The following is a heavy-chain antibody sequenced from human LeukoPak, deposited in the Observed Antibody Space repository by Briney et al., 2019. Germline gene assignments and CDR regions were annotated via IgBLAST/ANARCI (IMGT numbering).Heavy chain of an antibody. D-gene: IGHD4-11*01. Sequence: GESLKISCKGSGYSFTSYWIGWVRQMPGKGLEWMGIIYPGDSNTRYSPSFQGQVTISADKSISTAYLQWSSLKPSDAGMYYCARLFGYGIGSVTTFVDYWGQGTLVTVSS. V-gene: IGHV5-51*01. CDR1: GYSFTSYW. CDR3: ARLFGYGIGSVTTFVDY. CDR2: IYPGDSNT. J-gene: IGHJ4*02.